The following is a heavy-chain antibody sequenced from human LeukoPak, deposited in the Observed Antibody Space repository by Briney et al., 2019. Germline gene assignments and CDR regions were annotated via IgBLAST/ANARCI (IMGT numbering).Heavy chain of an antibody. CDR1: GFTFSSYG. D-gene: IGHD5-18*01. CDR2: IRYDGSNK. CDR3: AKDGYQGYYYYYYYMDV. V-gene: IGHV3-30*02. Sequence: GGSLRLSCAASGFTFSSYGMHWVRQAPGKGLEWVAFIRYDGSNKYYADSVKGQFTISRDNSKNTLYLQMNSLRAEDTAVYYCAKDGYQGYYYYYYYMDVWGKGTTVTISS. J-gene: IGHJ6*03.